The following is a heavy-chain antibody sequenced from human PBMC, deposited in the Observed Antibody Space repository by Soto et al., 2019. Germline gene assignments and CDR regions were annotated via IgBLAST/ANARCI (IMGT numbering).Heavy chain of an antibody. V-gene: IGHV1-8*01. Sequence: ASVKVSCKASGYTFTSYDINWVRQATGQGLEWMGRMNPNSGNTGYAQKFQGRATRTRNTSSSTAYKGLGSLRTEDTAVYYCARGDPLDIVVVPAAMSWFDPWGQGTLVTVSS. CDR2: MNPNSGNT. CDR1: GYTFTSYD. J-gene: IGHJ5*02. D-gene: IGHD2-2*01. CDR3: ARGDPLDIVVVPAAMSWFDP.